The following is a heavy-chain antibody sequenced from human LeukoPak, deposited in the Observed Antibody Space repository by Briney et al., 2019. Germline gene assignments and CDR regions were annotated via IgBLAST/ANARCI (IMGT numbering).Heavy chain of an antibody. V-gene: IGHV1-69*05. CDR3: ARSDYDILTGYYYYYYMDV. J-gene: IGHJ6*03. CDR2: IIPILGTA. CDR1: GGTFSSYA. D-gene: IGHD3-9*01. Sequence: SVKVSCKASGGTFSSYAISWVRQAPGQGLEWMGGIIPILGTANYTQKFQGRVTITTDESTSTAYMELSSLRSEDTAVYYCARSDYDILTGYYYYYYMDVWGKGTTVTVSS.